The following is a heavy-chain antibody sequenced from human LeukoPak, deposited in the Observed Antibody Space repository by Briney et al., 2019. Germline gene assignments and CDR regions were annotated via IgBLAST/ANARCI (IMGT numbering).Heavy chain of an antibody. Sequence: GRSLRLSCAASGFTFDDFAMHWVRQAPGKGLEWVSGISWNGGTRGYADSVKGRFTISRDNAKNSLYLQMNSLRAEDTALYYCAKGSGSGSYYFDYWGQGTLVTVS. D-gene: IGHD3-10*01. V-gene: IGHV3-9*01. CDR3: AKGSGSGSYYFDY. CDR2: ISWNGGTR. CDR1: GFTFDDFA. J-gene: IGHJ4*02.